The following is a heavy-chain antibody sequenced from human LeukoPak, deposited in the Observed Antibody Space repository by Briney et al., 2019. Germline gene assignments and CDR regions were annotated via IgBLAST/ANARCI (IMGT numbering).Heavy chain of an antibody. V-gene: IGHV3-30*03. CDR1: GFTFSRYG. CDR3: AREPFSMDRESTRNAFDI. CDR2: ISYDRSHK. J-gene: IGHJ3*02. Sequence: GGSLRLSCAASGFTFSRYGMHWVRQAPGKGLEWVALISYDRSHKYYADSVRGRFTISRDNARGSLNLHMNSLRAEDTAVYYCAREPFSMDRESTRNAFDIWGQGTMVTVSS. D-gene: IGHD3-10*01.